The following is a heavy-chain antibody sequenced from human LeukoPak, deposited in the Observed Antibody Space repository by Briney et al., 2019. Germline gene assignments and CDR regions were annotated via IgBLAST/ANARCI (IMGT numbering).Heavy chain of an antibody. CDR1: GFTFSSYG. CDR3: AKDGRQWKTFYYGSGSANGFDI. V-gene: IGHV3-30*02. D-gene: IGHD3-10*01. J-gene: IGHJ3*02. CDR2: IRYDGSNK. Sequence: PGGSLRLSCGASGFTFSSYGMHWVRQAPGKGLEWVAFIRYDGSNKYYADSVKGRFTISRDNSKNTLSVQMNSLRAEDTAVYYCAKDGRQWKTFYYGSGSANGFDIWGQGTMVTVSS.